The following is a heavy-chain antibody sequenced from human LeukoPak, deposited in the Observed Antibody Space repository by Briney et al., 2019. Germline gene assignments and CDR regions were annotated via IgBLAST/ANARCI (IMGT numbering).Heavy chain of an antibody. V-gene: IGHV4-39*01. J-gene: IGHJ5*02. D-gene: IGHD2-21*01. Sequence: SETLSLTCTLSAVALIRSNYYWAWPRHPPGRRLEWIARVDDRGGIFNNLPRQTRLPMSVDTSKNPCSLRFSSLTATAAAFFSCARHRRVGHCGDSGWMNWFDPWRQGTLVTVSS. CDR2: VDDRGGI. CDR3: ARHRRVGHCGDSGWMNWFDP. CDR1: AVALIRSNYY.